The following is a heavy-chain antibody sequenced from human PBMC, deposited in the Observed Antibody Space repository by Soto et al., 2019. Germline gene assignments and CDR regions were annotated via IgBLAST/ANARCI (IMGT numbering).Heavy chain of an antibody. V-gene: IGHV1-18*04. D-gene: IGHD1-26*01. CDR2: ISGYNGDI. J-gene: IGHJ4*02. Sequence: QVHLVQSGGEVKKPGASVKVSCKASGYTFNRHGITWVRQAPGQGHEWLGWISGYNGDINYEQKFQGRVILSSDTLTSTVYLELKSLRFDDTAVYYGARVRIVGAREIDFWGQGTLVIVSS. CDR3: ARVRIVGAREIDF. CDR1: GYTFNRHG.